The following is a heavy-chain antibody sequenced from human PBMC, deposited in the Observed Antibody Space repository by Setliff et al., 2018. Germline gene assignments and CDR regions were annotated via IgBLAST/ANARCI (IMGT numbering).Heavy chain of an antibody. Sequence: PSETLSLTCTVSGGSISTTDYYWGWIRQPPGKGLEWIGCVYYSGNTYYSPSLKSRVTMFVDTSKNQFSLMLYSVTAADTAIYYCARDSGYYLYYFDYWGQGTLVTVSS. CDR3: ARDSGYYLYYFDY. CDR1: GGSISTTDYY. V-gene: IGHV4-39*07. J-gene: IGHJ4*02. D-gene: IGHD3-22*01. CDR2: VYYSGNT.